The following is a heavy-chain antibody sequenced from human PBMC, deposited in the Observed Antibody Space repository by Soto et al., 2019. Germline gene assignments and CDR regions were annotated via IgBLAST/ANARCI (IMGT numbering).Heavy chain of an antibody. Sequence: GGSLRLSCAASGFTFSSYAMSWVRQAPGKGLEWVSAISGSGGSTYYADSVKGRFTISRDNSKNTLYLQMNSLRAEDTAVYYCAKWGWAVATTRAPYYYYGMDVWGQGTTVTVSS. CDR1: GFTFSSYA. D-gene: IGHD5-12*01. V-gene: IGHV3-23*01. J-gene: IGHJ6*02. CDR2: ISGSGGST. CDR3: AKWGWAVATTRAPYYYYGMDV.